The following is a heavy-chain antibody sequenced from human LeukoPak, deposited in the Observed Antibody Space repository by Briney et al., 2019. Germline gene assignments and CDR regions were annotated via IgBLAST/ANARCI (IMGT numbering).Heavy chain of an antibody. CDR1: GESFSKYY. V-gene: IGHV4-34*01. CDR3: ARDRELAALDP. Sequence: SETLSLTCAVYGESFSKYYWSWVRQPPGKGLEWIGEINHSGNTNYNPSLKSRVTISVDTSKNQFSLKMSSVTAADTAAYYCARDRELAALDPWGQGTLVIVSS. J-gene: IGHJ5*02. CDR2: INHSGNT. D-gene: IGHD1-26*01.